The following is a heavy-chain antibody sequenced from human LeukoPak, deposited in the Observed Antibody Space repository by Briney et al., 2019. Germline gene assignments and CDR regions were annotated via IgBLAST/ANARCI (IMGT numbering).Heavy chain of an antibody. CDR3: ARDPGIVAAWSLGNWFDP. J-gene: IGHJ5*02. CDR2: IYYSGST. CDR1: GGSISSYY. V-gene: IGHV4-39*07. D-gene: IGHD6-13*01. Sequence: SETLSLTCTVSGGSISSYYWSWIRQPPGKGLEWIGSIYYSGSTYYNPSLKSRVTISVDTSKNQFSLKLSSVTAADTAVYYCARDPGIVAAWSLGNWFDPWGQGTLVTVSS.